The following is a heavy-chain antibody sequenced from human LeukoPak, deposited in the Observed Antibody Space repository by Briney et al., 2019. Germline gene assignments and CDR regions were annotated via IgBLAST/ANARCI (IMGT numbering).Heavy chain of an antibody. CDR3: ARVGRSRGSLPNSYYYMDV. CDR2: IIPIFGSA. J-gene: IGHJ6*03. V-gene: IGHV1-69*05. D-gene: IGHD1-26*01. Sequence: SVKVSCKASGDIFNSYSISWVRQAPGQGLEWMGGIIPIFGSANYAQKFQGRVTITTDQSTTTAYIELSSLSSEDTAVYYCARVGRSRGSLPNSYYYMDVWGKGTTVTVSS. CDR1: GDIFNSYS.